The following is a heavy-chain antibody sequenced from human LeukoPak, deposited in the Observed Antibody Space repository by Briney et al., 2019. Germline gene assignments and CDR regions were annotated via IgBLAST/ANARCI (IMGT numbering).Heavy chain of an antibody. V-gene: IGHV5-51*01. CDR3: ARPGGYCSGNICEGAFDI. Sequence: GESLKISCKGSGYTFTTYWIGCVRQMPGKGLEWMGIIFPADSDTKYSPSFQGQATMSADKSISTAYLQWSSLKASDTATYYCARPGGYCSGNICEGAFDIWGQGTVVTVSS. CDR2: IFPADSDT. J-gene: IGHJ3*02. D-gene: IGHD2-15*01. CDR1: GYTFTTYW.